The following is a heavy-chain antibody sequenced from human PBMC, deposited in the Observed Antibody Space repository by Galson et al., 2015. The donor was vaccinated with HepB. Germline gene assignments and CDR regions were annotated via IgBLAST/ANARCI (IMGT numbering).Heavy chain of an antibody. J-gene: IGHJ4*01. CDR2: TYYRSKWYS. Sequence: CAISGDSVSSNSAAWNWIRQSPSGGLEWLGRTYYRSKWYSDFAVSVKSRITISADTSSNQFSLHLNSVTPGDTAVYYCARDLFGGGCNYSFPYWGHGTLVTVS. D-gene: IGHD5-24*01. CDR3: ARDLFGGGCNYSFPY. CDR1: GDSVSSNSAA. V-gene: IGHV6-1*01.